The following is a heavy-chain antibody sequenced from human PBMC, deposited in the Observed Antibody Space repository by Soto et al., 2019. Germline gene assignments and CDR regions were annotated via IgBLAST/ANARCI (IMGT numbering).Heavy chain of an antibody. J-gene: IGHJ4*02. CDR1: GFTFSNYP. V-gene: IGHV3-23*01. Sequence: GGSLRLSCAASGFTFSNYPMSWVRQAPGKGLEWVSAISDSGGATYYADSVKGRFTISRDNSKNMLYLQMNSLRAEDTAVYYCAKAVYGSGSPYWGQGTLVTVSS. CDR3: AKAVYGSGSPY. CDR2: ISDSGGAT. D-gene: IGHD3-10*01.